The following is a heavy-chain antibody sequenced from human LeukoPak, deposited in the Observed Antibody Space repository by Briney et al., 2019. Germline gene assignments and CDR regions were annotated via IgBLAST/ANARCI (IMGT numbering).Heavy chain of an antibody. Sequence: SETLSLTCTVSGGSISSGSDYWSWIRQPAGQGLEWIGRIYTSGSTNSNTSLKSRVTITVDTSKNQFSRKLSSVTAADTAVYYCARAAPRVHYYYYMDVWGKGNTVTVSS. CDR2: IYTSGST. V-gene: IGHV4-61*02. CDR3: ARAAPRVHYYYYMDV. J-gene: IGHJ6*03. CDR1: GGSISSGSDY.